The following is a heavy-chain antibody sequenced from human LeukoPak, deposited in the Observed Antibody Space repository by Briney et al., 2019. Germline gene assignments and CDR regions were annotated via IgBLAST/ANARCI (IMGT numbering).Heavy chain of an antibody. CDR1: GGSFSGYY. D-gene: IGHD3-16*02. Sequence: PSETLSLTCAVYGGSFSGYYWSWIRQPPGKGLEWIGEINHSGSTNYNPSLKSRVTISVDTSKNQFSLKLSSVTAADTAVYYCVRVIGSYRSFDYWGQGTLVTVSS. CDR3: VRVIGSYRSFDY. V-gene: IGHV4-34*01. J-gene: IGHJ4*02. CDR2: INHSGST.